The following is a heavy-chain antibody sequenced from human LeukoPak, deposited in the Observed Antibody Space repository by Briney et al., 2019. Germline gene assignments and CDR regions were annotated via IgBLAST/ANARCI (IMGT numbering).Heavy chain of an antibody. V-gene: IGHV4-34*01. Sequence: SETLSLTCAVYGGSFSGYYWSWIRQPPGKGLEWIGEINHSGSTNYNPSLKSRVTISVDTSKNQFSLKLSSVTAADTAVYYCARGPRLLRYFDWLSPRAEYFQHWGQGTLVTVSS. CDR1: GGSFSGYY. CDR2: INHSGST. CDR3: ARGPRLLRYFDWLSPRAEYFQH. J-gene: IGHJ1*01. D-gene: IGHD3-9*01.